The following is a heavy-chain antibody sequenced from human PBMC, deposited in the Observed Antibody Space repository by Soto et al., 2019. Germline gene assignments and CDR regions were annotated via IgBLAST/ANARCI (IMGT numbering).Heavy chain of an antibody. CDR3: ARDLIEARGSGEGGMDV. Sequence: SSETLSLTCTVSGGSISSGDYYWSWIRQPPGKGLEWIGYIYYSGSTYYNPSLKSRVTISVETSKNQFSLKLSSVTAADTAVYYCARDLIEARGSGEGGMDVWGQGTTVTVSS. V-gene: IGHV4-30-4*01. CDR2: IYYSGST. D-gene: IGHD3-10*01. J-gene: IGHJ6*02. CDR1: GGSISSGDYY.